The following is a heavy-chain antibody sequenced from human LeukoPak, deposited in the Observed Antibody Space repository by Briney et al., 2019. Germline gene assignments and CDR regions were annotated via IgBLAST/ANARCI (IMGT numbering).Heavy chain of an antibody. V-gene: IGHV1-46*01. J-gene: IGHJ6*02. Sequence: ASVKVSCKASGYTITRYYMHWVRQAPGQGLEWMGIINPSGGSTSYAQKFQGRVTMTRDTSTSTVYMELSSLRSEDTAVYYCARVLTSSYGMDVWGQGTTVTVSS. CDR2: INPSGGST. CDR1: GYTITRYY. D-gene: IGHD4/OR15-4a*01. CDR3: ARVLTSSYGMDV.